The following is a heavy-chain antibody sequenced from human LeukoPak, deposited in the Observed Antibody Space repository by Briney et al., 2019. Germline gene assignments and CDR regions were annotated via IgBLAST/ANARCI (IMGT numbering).Heavy chain of an antibody. D-gene: IGHD4-11*01. CDR2: INTDGRTI. CDR1: GFTFTIFG. Sequence: PGGSLRLSCAASGFTFTIFGLNWVRQAPGKGLVWVSRINTDGRTITYADSVKGRFTISRDNAKNTLYPQMNSLRAEDTAVYYCVRSAFLTTEFYFDYWGHGTLVTVSS. CDR3: VRSAFLTTEFYFDY. V-gene: IGHV3-74*01. J-gene: IGHJ4*01.